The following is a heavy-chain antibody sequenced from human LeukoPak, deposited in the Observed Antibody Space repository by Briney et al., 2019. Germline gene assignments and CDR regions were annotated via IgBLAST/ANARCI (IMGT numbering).Heavy chain of an antibody. Sequence: SETLSLTCTVSGDSISPYYWSWLRQPPGKELEWIGYISYGGSTRYNPSLKSRVSMSVDTSKNQFSLRLTSVTAPGTAVYYDARFSRDGQILSPLDYWGQETLVTVSS. V-gene: IGHV4-59*01. CDR2: ISYGGST. J-gene: IGHJ4*02. CDR1: GDSISPYY. D-gene: IGHD5-24*01. CDR3: ARFSRDGQILSPLDY.